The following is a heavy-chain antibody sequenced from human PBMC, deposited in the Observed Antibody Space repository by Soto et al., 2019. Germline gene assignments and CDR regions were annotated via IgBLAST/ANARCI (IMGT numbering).Heavy chain of an antibody. J-gene: IGHJ4*02. CDR2: ISSSSSYI. CDR1: GFTFSSYS. Sequence: GGSLRLSCAASGFTFSSYSMNWVRQAPGKGLEWVSSISSSSSYIYYAESVKGRFTISRDNAKNSLYLQMNSLRAEDTAVYYCARDETPTENYYGSGSYFYWGQGTLVTVSS. CDR3: ARDETPTENYYGSGSYFY. V-gene: IGHV3-21*01. D-gene: IGHD3-10*01.